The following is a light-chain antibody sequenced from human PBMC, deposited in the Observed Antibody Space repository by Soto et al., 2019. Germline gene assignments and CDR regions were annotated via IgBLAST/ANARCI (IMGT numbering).Light chain of an antibody. J-gene: IGKJ3*01. CDR3: QQSLGFT. Sequence: DIQMTQSPSSLSASVGDRVTITCRASQSISSYLNWYQQKPGKAPKLLIYAASSLQSGVPSRFSGSGSGTDVTLTISSLQPEDFATYYCQQSLGFTFGPGTKVDIK. CDR1: QSISSY. V-gene: IGKV1-39*01. CDR2: AAS.